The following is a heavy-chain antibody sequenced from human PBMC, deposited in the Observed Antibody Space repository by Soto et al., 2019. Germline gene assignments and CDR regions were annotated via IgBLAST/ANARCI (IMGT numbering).Heavy chain of an antibody. Sequence: EVPLVESGGGLVQPGRSLRLSCAASGFTFDDYAMHWVRQAPGKGLEWVSGISWNVGSIAYADSVKGRFTISRDNAKNYLYLQMNSLRAEDTALYYCAKGVAGWYYFDYWGQGTLVTVSS. CDR1: GFTFDDYA. CDR3: AKGVAGWYYFDY. CDR2: ISWNVGSI. D-gene: IGHD3-3*01. V-gene: IGHV3-9*01. J-gene: IGHJ4*02.